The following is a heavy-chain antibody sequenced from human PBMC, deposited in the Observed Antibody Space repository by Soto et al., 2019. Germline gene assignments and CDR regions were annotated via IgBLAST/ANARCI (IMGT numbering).Heavy chain of an antibody. V-gene: IGHV3-30-3*01. CDR2: ISYDGSNK. CDR1: GFTFSSYA. Sequence: QVQLVESGGGVVQPGRSLRLSCAASGFTFSSYAMHWVRQAPGKGLEWVAVISYDGSNKYYADSVKGRFTISRDNSKNKLYLQMTSLSAEDTAVYYCARERDTYYYGSGSYYRKYYYYYGMDVWGQGTTVTVSS. CDR3: ARERDTYYYGSGSYYRKYYYYYGMDV. D-gene: IGHD3-10*01. J-gene: IGHJ6*02.